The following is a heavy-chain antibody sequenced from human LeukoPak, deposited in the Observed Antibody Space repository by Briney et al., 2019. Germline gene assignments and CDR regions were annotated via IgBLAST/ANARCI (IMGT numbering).Heavy chain of an antibody. Sequence: PGGSLRLSCAASGFTASSDYMSWVRQAPGKGLEWVSVIYSGGSTYYADSVKGRFTISRDNSKNTVYLQMNSLRAEDTAVYFCTRLRGRGGRTVPDYWGQGILVTVSS. D-gene: IGHD2-2*01. CDR2: IYSGGST. CDR3: TRLRGRGGRTVPDY. CDR1: GFTASSDY. V-gene: IGHV3-53*01. J-gene: IGHJ4*02.